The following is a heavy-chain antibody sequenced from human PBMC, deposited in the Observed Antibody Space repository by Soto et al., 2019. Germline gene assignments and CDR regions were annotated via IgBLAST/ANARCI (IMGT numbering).Heavy chain of an antibody. Sequence: ASVKVSCKASGYTFTSYGISWVRQAPGQGLEWMGWISAYNGNTNYAQKLKGRVTMTTDTSTSTAYMELRSLRSDDTAVYYCARVNSYGSLYDYWGEGTLVTVAS. D-gene: IGHD5-18*01. J-gene: IGHJ4*02. CDR1: GYTFTSYG. CDR2: ISAYNGNT. CDR3: ARVNSYGSLYDY. V-gene: IGHV1-18*04.